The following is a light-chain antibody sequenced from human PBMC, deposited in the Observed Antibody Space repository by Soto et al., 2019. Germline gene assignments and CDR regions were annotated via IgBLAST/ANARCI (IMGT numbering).Light chain of an antibody. CDR2: GNS. CDR3: QSYDSSLSGYG. CDR1: SSNIGAGYD. J-gene: IGLJ3*02. Sequence: QSVLTQPPSVSGDPGQRVTISCTGSSSNIGAGYDVHWYRQLPGTAPKLLIYGNSNRPSGVPDRFSGSKSGTSASLAITGLQAEDEADYYCQSYDSSLSGYGFGGRTKVTVL. V-gene: IGLV1-40*01.